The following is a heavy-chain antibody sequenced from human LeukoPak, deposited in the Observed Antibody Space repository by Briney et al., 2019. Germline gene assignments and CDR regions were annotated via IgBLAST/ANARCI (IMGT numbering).Heavy chain of an antibody. D-gene: IGHD2-21*01. CDR2: INPNSGGT. CDR3: ARADRLDGGPYLIGP. V-gene: IGHV1-2*02. CDR1: GYSFTDYY. J-gene: IGHJ5*02. Sequence: ASVKVFCKTSGYSFTDYYMHWVRQAPGQGLEWKGWINPNSGGTSSAQKFQGRVTMTRDTSITTAYMEVSWLTSDDTAIYYCARADRLDGGPYLIGPWGQGTLVTVSS.